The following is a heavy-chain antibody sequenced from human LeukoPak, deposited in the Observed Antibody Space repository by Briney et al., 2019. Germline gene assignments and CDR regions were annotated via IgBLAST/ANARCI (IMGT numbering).Heavy chain of an antibody. CDR1: GFTFSDCW. CDR3: ARWRGSTSERSDY. CDR2: IKQDGSAK. Sequence: PGGSLRLSCTASGFTFSDCWMTWVRQAPGKGLEWVANIKQDGSAKYYVDSVKGRFTISRDNAKNSLYLQMDSLRVEDTATNYCARWRGSTSERSDYWGQGTLVTVSS. D-gene: IGHD2-2*01. J-gene: IGHJ4*02. V-gene: IGHV3-7*01.